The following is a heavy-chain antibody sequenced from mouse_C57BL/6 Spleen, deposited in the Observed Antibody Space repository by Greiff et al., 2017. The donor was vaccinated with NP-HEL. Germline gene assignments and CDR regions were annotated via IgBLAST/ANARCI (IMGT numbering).Heavy chain of an antibody. Sequence: EVQLQQSGPELVKPGASVKLSCKASGYTFTSYDINWVKQRPGQGLEWIGWIDPENGDTEYASKFQGKATITADTSSNTAYLQLSSLTSEDTAVYYCTMEFPSEAYWGQGTLVTVSA. CDR2: IDPENGDT. CDR3: TMEFPSEAY. V-gene: IGHV14-4*01. CDR1: GYTFTSYD. D-gene: IGHD2-10*02. J-gene: IGHJ3*01.